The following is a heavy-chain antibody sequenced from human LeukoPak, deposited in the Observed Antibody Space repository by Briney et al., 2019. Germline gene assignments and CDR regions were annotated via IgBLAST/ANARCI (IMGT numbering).Heavy chain of an antibody. CDR1: GGSISGYY. CDR3: ARHLGYNWFDP. Sequence: SETLSLTCTVSGGSISGYYWSWIRQPPGKGLEWIGYIYSSGNTDYNPSLKSRVTISVDTSKNQFSLKLSSVTAADTAVYYCARHLGYNWFDPWGQGTLVIVSS. CDR2: IYSSGNT. V-gene: IGHV4-59*08. D-gene: IGHD3-16*01. J-gene: IGHJ5*02.